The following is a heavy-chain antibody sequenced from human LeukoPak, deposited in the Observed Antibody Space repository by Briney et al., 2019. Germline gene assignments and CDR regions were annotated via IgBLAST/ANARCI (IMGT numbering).Heavy chain of an antibody. J-gene: IGHJ4*02. CDR3: ARAAYDSSGYYYYFDY. Sequence: SETLFLTCTVSGGSISSYYWSWIRQPPGKRLEWIGYIYYSGSTNYNPSLKSRVTISVDTSKNQFSLKLSSVTAADTAVYYCARAAYDSSGYYYYFDYWGQGTLVTVSS. V-gene: IGHV4-59*01. CDR1: GGSISSYY. CDR2: IYYSGST. D-gene: IGHD3-22*01.